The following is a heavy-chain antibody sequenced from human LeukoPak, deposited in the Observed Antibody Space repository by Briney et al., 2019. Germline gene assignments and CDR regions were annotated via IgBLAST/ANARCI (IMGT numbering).Heavy chain of an antibody. J-gene: IGHJ4*02. Sequence: PGGSLRLSCSASGFTFNSYAMHWVRQAPGKGLEYVSAISSNGVGTYYADSVKGRFTISRDNSKNTLYLQMSSLRAEDTAVYYCVRDLGYCSSISCSADYWGQGTLDTVSS. V-gene: IGHV3-64D*06. D-gene: IGHD2-2*01. CDR2: ISSNGVGT. CDR3: VRDLGYCSSISCSADY. CDR1: GFTFNSYA.